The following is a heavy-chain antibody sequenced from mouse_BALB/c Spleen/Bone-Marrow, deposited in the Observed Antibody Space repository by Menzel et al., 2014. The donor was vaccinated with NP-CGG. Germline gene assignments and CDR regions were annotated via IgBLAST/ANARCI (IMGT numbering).Heavy chain of an antibody. J-gene: IGHJ2*01. CDR2: IYPGNVNT. D-gene: IGHD1-1*01. CDR3: ARSRYGSYYGY. V-gene: IGHV1S56*01. Sequence: VKLQESGPELVKPGASVRISCKAPNYTFTTYYIYWVKQRPGQGLEWIGWIYPGNVNTKYNEKFKAKATLTADKSSSTAYMQLSSLTSEDSAVYFCARSRYGSYYGYWGQGTPLTVSS. CDR1: NYTFTTYY.